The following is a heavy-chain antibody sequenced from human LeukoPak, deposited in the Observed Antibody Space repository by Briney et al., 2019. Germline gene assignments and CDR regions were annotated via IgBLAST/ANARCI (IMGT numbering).Heavy chain of an antibody. CDR2: AGWAGGTT. CDR1: GFNFHRYT. CDR3: AKELDTMFFDY. Sequence: GGSLRLSCATSGFNFHRYTIHWVRQAPGKGLEWVSLAGWAGGTTYYSDSVRGRFTISRDSGRNSVYLQMNSLTTDDTAFYFCAKELDTMFFDYWGQGALVTVAS. V-gene: IGHV3-43*01. J-gene: IGHJ4*02. D-gene: IGHD3-10*02.